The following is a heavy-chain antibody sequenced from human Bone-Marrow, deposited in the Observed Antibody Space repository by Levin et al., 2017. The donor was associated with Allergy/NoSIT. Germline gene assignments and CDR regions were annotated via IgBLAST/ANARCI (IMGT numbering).Heavy chain of an antibody. CDR1: GGSFSGYS. D-gene: IGHD4/OR15-4a*01. J-gene: IGHJ4*02. CDR3: ARGAFNDYYSTGTFDF. CDR2: INHSGGT. Sequence: SETLSLTCAVYGGSFSGYSWTWIRQPPGKGLEWIGEINHSGGTNYSPSLRSRATMSVDTPKSQFSLSLRSVTAADTAVYYCARGAFNDYYSTGTFDFWGQGTLVTVSS. V-gene: IGHV4-34*01.